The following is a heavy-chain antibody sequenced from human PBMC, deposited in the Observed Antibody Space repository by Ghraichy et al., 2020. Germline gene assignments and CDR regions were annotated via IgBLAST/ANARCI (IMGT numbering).Heavy chain of an antibody. Sequence: ASVKVSCKASAYTFTSYGISWVRQAPGQGLEWMGWISGYNGNTNYAQKLQGRVTMTTDTSTSTAYMELRSLRSDDTAVYYCARAGEYSSSSYMDVWGKGTTVTVSS. D-gene: IGHD6-6*01. J-gene: IGHJ6*03. CDR3: ARAGEYSSSSYMDV. CDR1: AYTFTSYG. V-gene: IGHV1-18*04. CDR2: ISGYNGNT.